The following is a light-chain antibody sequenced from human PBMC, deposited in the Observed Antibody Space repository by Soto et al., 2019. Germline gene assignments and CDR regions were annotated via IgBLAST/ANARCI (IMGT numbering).Light chain of an antibody. CDR2: DAS. J-gene: IGKJ2*01. CDR1: QTIDTF. Sequence: EIVLTQSPATLSLSPGERASFSCRASQTIDTFLAWYQQKPGQAPRLLIYDASNRATGIPARFSGSGSGTDFSLTISSLEPEDFAIYYCQQRSNWPRSYTFGQGTKLEIK. V-gene: IGKV3-11*01. CDR3: QQRSNWPRSYT.